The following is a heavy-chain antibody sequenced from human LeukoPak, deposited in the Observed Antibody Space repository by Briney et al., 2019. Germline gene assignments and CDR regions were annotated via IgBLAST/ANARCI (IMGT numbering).Heavy chain of an antibody. CDR1: GGTFSGYA. D-gene: IGHD6-19*01. Sequence: SVKVSCKASGGTFSGYAISWVRQAPGQGLEWMGGIIPIFGTASYAQKFQGRVTITADESTSTAYMELSSLRSEDTAVYYCASLVAVVSGWYYFDYWGQGTLVTVSS. J-gene: IGHJ4*02. V-gene: IGHV1-69*13. CDR2: IIPIFGTA. CDR3: ASLVAVVSGWYYFDY.